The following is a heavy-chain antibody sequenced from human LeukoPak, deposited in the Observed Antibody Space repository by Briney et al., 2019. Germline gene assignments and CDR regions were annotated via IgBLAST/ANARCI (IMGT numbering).Heavy chain of an antibody. Sequence: PGGSLRLSCSASGFTFSDYPMHWVRQTPGKGLEYVSAISKNGDDTYYADSVKGRFTISRDNSKSTLYLQMSSLRTKDAAVFYCVQVGSNYYLNWGQGTLVIVSS. D-gene: IGHD4-11*01. CDR3: VQVGSNYYLN. CDR2: ISKNGDDT. J-gene: IGHJ4*02. V-gene: IGHV3-64D*06. CDR1: GFTFSDYP.